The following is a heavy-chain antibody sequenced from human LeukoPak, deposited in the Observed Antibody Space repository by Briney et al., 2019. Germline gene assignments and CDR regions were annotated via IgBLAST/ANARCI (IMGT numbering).Heavy chain of an antibody. CDR1: GFTFSSYW. Sequence: GGSLRLSCAASGFTFSSYWMHWVRPAPGKGLVWVSRINSDGSSTSYADSVKGRFTISRDNAKNTLYLQMNSLRAEDTAVYYCARVTNLHYYDSSGYYYWGQGTLVTVSS. J-gene: IGHJ4*02. D-gene: IGHD3-22*01. CDR3: ARVTNLHYYDSSGYYY. CDR2: INSDGSST. V-gene: IGHV3-74*01.